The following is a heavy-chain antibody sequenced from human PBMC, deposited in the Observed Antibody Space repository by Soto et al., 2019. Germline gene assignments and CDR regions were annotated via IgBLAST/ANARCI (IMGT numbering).Heavy chain of an antibody. V-gene: IGHV4-39*01. CDR1: GGSISSRSYY. J-gene: IGHJ6*02. D-gene: IGHD3-10*01. Sequence: SETLSLACTLSGGSISSRSYYWGWIRQPPGKGLEWIGSIYYTGSTYYNPSLKSRVTISVDTSKNQCSLKLSDVTAADTAVYYWARREMGSENYYYYRMDLWGQGTPVTVSS. CDR3: ARREMGSENYYYYRMDL. CDR2: IYYTGST.